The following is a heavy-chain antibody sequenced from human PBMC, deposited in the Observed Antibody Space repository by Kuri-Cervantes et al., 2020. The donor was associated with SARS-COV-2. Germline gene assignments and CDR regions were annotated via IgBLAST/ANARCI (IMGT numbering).Heavy chain of an antibody. CDR3: TTELLWFGELF. CDR1: GFLFSASA. CDR2: IKSKTDGGTT. J-gene: IGHJ4*02. Sequence: GESLKISCEVSGFLFSASAIHWVRQASGKGLEWVGRIKSKTDGGTTDYAAPVKGRFTISRDDSKNTLYLQMNSLKTEDTAVYYCTTELLWFGELFWGQGTLVTVSS. D-gene: IGHD3-10*01. V-gene: IGHV3-15*01.